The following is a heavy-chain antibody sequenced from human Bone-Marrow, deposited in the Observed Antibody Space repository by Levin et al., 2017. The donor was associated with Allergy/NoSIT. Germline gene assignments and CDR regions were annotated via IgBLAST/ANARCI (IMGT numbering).Heavy chain of an antibody. CDR1: GFTFSSSA. CDR3: AKGGRGSGRYNRYYYYGLDV. Sequence: PGGSLRLSCTASGFTFSSSAMSWVRQPPGKGLEWVSAISADGGATYFADSVKGRFTISRDNSKNTLHLQMNSLRTEDTAVYYCAKGGRGSGRYNRYYYYGLDVWGQGTTVTVSS. V-gene: IGHV3-23*01. D-gene: IGHD3-10*01. J-gene: IGHJ6*02. CDR2: ISADGGAT.